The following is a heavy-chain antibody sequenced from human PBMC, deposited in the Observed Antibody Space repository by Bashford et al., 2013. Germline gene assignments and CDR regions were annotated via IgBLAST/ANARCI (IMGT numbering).Heavy chain of an antibody. CDR3: AAPPLWGRAFDF. CDR2: INWADDK. CDR1: GFSLTTRGVS. J-gene: IGHJ4*02. Sequence: SGPTLVKPTQTHTLTCTLSGFSLTTRGVSVGWFRQPPGKALEWLALINWADDKHYSPSLKSRLTIIKDTSKNQVVLTMTNMDPVDTATYYCAAPPLWGRAFDFWGQGILVTVSS. D-gene: IGHD2/OR15-2a*01. V-gene: IGHV2-5*02.